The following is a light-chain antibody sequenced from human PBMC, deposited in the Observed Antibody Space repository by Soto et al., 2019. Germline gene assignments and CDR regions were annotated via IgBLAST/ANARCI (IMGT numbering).Light chain of an antibody. V-gene: IGKV3-15*01. J-gene: IGKJ4*01. CDR2: GAS. CDR1: QSVNSN. Sequence: EIVMTQSPATLSVSPGERATLSCRASQSVNSNLAWYQQKPGQAPRILIYGASTRATAIPARFSGSGPGTEFTLTISSLQSEDFAVYYCQQYNDWPRTFGGGTKVDIK. CDR3: QQYNDWPRT.